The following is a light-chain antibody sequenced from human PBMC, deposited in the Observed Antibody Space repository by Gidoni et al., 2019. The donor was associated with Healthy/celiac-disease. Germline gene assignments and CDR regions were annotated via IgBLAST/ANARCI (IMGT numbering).Light chain of an antibody. CDR2: GAP. CDR1: QSVTRN. V-gene: IGKV3-15*01. CDR3: QQYNNWPGFT. J-gene: IGKJ3*01. Sequence: EIVMTQSSATLSVSPGESATLSCRASQSVTRNLAWYQQKPGQAPRLLIYGAPTRATGIPARFSGSGSGTEFTLTISSLQSEDFAVYYCQQYNNWPGFTFGPGTKVEIK.